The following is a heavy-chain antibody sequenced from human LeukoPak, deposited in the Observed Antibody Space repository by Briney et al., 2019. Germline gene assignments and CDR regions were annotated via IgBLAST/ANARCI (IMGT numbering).Heavy chain of an antibody. D-gene: IGHD1-26*01. V-gene: IGHV3-74*01. Sequence: GGSLRPSCAASGFTFSNYWMHWVRQAPGKGLVWVSRINSDGSVTNYADSVKGRFTISRDNAKNTLYLQMNSLTAEDTAVYYCARARGGTYFDYWGQGTLVTVSS. CDR3: ARARGGTYFDY. J-gene: IGHJ4*02. CDR2: INSDGSVT. CDR1: GFTFSNYW.